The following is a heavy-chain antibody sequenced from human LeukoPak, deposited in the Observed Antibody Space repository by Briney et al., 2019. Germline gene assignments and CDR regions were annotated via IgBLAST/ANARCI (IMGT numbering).Heavy chain of an antibody. CDR1: GFTFNTYS. J-gene: IGHJ4*02. CDR2: IDSSGGYM. Sequence: PGGSLRLSCEASGFTFNTYSMNWARQAPGKGLEWVSSIDSSGGYMFYADSVKGRFTISRDNSKNTLYLQMNSLRAEDTAVYYCAADSSDVHYWGQGTLVTVSS. D-gene: IGHD3-22*01. CDR3: AADSSDVHY. V-gene: IGHV3-21*04.